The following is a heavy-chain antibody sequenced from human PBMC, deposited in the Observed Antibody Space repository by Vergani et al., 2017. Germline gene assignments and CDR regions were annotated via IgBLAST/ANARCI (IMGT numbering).Heavy chain of an antibody. Sequence: EVQLVESGGGLVQPGGSLRLSCAASGFTFNSYWMSWVRQAPGKGLEWVANIKQDGSEKYFVDSVKGRFTISRDNAKNSLYLHMNSLRAEDTAVYFCARERGSYYGLSDDWGQGTLVTVSS. J-gene: IGHJ4*02. CDR3: ARERGSYYGLSDD. CDR1: GFTFNSYW. V-gene: IGHV3-7*01. CDR2: IKQDGSEK. D-gene: IGHD1-26*01.